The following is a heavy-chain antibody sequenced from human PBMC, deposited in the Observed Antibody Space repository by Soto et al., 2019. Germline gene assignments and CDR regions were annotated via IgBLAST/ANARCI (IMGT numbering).Heavy chain of an antibody. J-gene: IGHJ4*02. V-gene: IGHV3-21*06. CDR1: GFRFNSYS. D-gene: IGHD1-1*01. CDR2: IDARSNYI. CDR3: VRENEMEGDTSAFEY. Sequence: GGSLRLSCEASGFRFNSYSMNWVRQAPQKGLEWVSLIDARSNYIYYADSVKGRFTISRDNARNSLYLQMDSLRVEDTAVYYCVRENEMEGDTSAFEYWGQGTTVTVSS.